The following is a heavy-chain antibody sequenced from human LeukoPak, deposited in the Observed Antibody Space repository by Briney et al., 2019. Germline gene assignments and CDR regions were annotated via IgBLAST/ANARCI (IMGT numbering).Heavy chain of an antibody. D-gene: IGHD2-21*02. CDR2: IGGSGSST. Sequence: GGFLRLSCAASGFTFNTYAMSWVRRAPGKGLEWVSGIGGSGSSTYYAESVKGRFTISRDNSKNTLYLQMNSLRAEDTAAYYCAKAVDDYFFDYWGQGTLVTVSS. V-gene: IGHV3-23*01. CDR1: GFTFNTYA. CDR3: AKAVDDYFFDY. J-gene: IGHJ4*02.